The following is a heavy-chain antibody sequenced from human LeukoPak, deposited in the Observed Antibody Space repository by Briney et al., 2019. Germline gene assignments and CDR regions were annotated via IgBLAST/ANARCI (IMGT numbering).Heavy chain of an antibody. V-gene: IGHV4-59*01. CDR3: ARSGDSSGFYYYYYYMDV. CDR2: LYYSGST. CDR1: GGSISSYY. Sequence: SETLSLTCTVSGGSISSYYWSWIRQPPGKGLEWIGYLYYSGSTNNNPSLKSRVTISVDTSKNQFSLKLSSVTAADTAVYYCARSGDSSGFYYYYYYMDVWGKGTTVTVSS. J-gene: IGHJ6*03. D-gene: IGHD3-22*01.